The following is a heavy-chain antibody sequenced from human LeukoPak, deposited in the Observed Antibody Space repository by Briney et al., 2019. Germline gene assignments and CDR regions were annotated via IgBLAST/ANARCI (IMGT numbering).Heavy chain of an antibody. CDR3: VSFYETY. CDR1: GFTVSSNY. V-gene: IGHV3-53*01. J-gene: IGHJ4*02. Sequence: GGSLRLSCAASGFTVSSNYMSWVCQAPGKGLEWVSVIYSGGSTYYADSVKGRFTISKDNAKNTVYLQMNSLRAEDTAVYYCVSFYETYWGRGTVVTVSS. D-gene: IGHD2/OR15-2a*01. CDR2: IYSGGST.